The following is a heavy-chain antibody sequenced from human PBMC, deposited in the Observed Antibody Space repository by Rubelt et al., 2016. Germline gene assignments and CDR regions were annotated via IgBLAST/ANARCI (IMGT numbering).Heavy chain of an antibody. J-gene: IGHJ6*02. CDR2: ISWNSGSI. Sequence: EVQLVESGGGLVQPGRSLRLSCAASGFTFDDYAMHWVRQAPGKGLEWVSGISWNSGSIGYADSVKGRFTIFRDNAKNSLYLQMNSRRAEDTALYYCAKDGGEGFSGYGIYYGMDVWGRGTTITVSS. CDR1: GFTFDDYA. CDR3: AKDGGEGFSGYGIYYGMDV. V-gene: IGHV3-9*01. D-gene: IGHD3-22*01.